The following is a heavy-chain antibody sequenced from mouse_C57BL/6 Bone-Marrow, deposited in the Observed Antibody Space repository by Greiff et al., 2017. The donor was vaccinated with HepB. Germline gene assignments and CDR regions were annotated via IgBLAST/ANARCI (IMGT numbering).Heavy chain of an antibody. J-gene: IGHJ2*01. D-gene: IGHD1-1*01. CDR2: ISSGSSTI. V-gene: IGHV5-17*01. Sequence: EVKLMESGGGLVKPGGSLKLSCAASGFTFSDYGMHWVRQAPEKWLEWVAYISSGSSTIYYADTVKGRFTISRDNAKNTLFLQMTSLRSEDTAMYYCARQYGRPNFDYWGQGTTLTVSS. CDR1: GFTFSDYG. CDR3: ARQYGRPNFDY.